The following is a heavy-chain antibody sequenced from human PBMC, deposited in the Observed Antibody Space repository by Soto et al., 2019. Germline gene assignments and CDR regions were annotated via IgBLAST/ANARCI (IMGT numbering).Heavy chain of an antibody. J-gene: IGHJ5*02. V-gene: IGHV4-30-4*02. CDR2: MYYGGRT. Sequence: PSETLSLTCTVSGGSISSGDYYWSWIRQPPGKGLEWIGYMYYGGRTNYNPSLKSRVTISVDTSKMQVSLKLSSVTAADTAVYFCARGTPSPLIVRSSRGPWFDPWGQGTLVTAPQ. D-gene: IGHD2-15*01. CDR1: GGSISSGDYY. CDR3: ARGTPSPLIVRSSRGPWFDP.